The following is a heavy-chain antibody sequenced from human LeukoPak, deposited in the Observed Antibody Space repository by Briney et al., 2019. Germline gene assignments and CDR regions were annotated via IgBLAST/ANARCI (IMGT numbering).Heavy chain of an antibody. CDR3: ARRLYDFWSGVAWDV. D-gene: IGHD3-3*01. CDR2: IYYSGST. Sequence: SETLSLTCTVSGGSISSYYWSWIRQPPGKGLEWIGYIYYSGSTNYNPSLKSRVTISVDTSKNQFSLKLSSVTAADTAVYYCARRLYDFWSGVAWDVWGKGTTVTVSS. CDR1: GGSISSYY. J-gene: IGHJ6*04. V-gene: IGHV4-59*08.